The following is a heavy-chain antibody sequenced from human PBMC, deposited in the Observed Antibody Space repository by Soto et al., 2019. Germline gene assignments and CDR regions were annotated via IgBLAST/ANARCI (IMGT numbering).Heavy chain of an antibody. V-gene: IGHV3-21*01. D-gene: IGHD2-2*01. CDR1: GFTFSSYS. CDR3: ASQCSTSCHPNYYYCGMDV. Sequence: GGSLRLSCAASGFTFSSYSMNWVRQAPGKGLEWVSSISSSSSYIYYADSVKGRFTISRDNAKNSLYLQMNSLRAEDTAVYYCASQCSTSCHPNYYYCGMDVWGQGTTVTVSS. CDR2: ISSSSSYI. J-gene: IGHJ6*02.